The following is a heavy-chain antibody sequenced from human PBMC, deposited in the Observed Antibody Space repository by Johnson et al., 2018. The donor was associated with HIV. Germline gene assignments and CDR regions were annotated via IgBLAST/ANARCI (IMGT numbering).Heavy chain of an antibody. CDR3: ARAGIVFDI. Sequence: MQLVESGGGLVQPGGSLRLSCAASGFTFSSYDMHWVRQATGKGLEWVSAIGTAGDTYYPGSVKGRFTISRDNAKDTLYLQLNSLTAEDTAVYYCARAGIVFDIWGQGTMVTVSS. J-gene: IGHJ3*02. CDR1: GFTFSSYD. CDR2: IGTAGDT. D-gene: IGHD2-15*01. V-gene: IGHV3-13*01.